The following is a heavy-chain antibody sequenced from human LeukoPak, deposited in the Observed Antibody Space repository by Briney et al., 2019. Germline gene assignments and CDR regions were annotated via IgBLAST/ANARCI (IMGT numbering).Heavy chain of an antibody. V-gene: IGHV3-30-3*01. Sequence: GGSLRLSCAASGFTFSSYDMHWVRQARGEGLEWVAVISYGGSNKYYAVSVKGRVTISRDNSKNTLYLQMNSLRVEDRAVYYCASRDSGFGDNWGQGTLVTVSS. CDR1: GFTFSSYD. CDR3: ASRDSGFGDN. D-gene: IGHD3-10*01. CDR2: ISYGGSNK. J-gene: IGHJ4*02.